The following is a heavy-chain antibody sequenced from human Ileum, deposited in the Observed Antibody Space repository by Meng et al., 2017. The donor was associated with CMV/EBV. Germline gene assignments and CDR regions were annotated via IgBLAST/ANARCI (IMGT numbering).Heavy chain of an antibody. J-gene: IGHJ4*02. CDR1: GFSFSSHW. CDR3: ARAGEYRFDY. Sequence: GESLKISCAASGFSFSSHWIHWVRQVPGRGPVWVSYINNDGTTTTYADSVKGRFTISRDNARNTLYLQMNSLRAEDTAVYYCARAGEYRFDYWGQGTLVTVSS. CDR2: INNDGTTT. D-gene: IGHD2/OR15-2a*01. V-gene: IGHV3-74*01.